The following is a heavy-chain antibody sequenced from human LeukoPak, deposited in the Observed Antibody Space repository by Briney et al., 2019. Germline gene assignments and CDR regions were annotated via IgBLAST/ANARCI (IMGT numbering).Heavy chain of an antibody. D-gene: IGHD2-2*01. Sequence: ASVKVSCKASGYTFTSYGISWVRQAPGQGLEWLGWINPISGSTVYAQKFQGRVTLTTDTSIGTAYMELRSLTSDDTALYYCARDRGTVVPTAIANRFDPWGQGTLVTVSS. CDR1: GYTFTSYG. V-gene: IGHV1-18*01. CDR2: INPISGST. CDR3: ARDRGTVVPTAIANRFDP. J-gene: IGHJ5*02.